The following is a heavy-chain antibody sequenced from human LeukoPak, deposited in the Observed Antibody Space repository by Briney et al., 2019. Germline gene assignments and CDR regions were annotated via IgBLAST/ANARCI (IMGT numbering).Heavy chain of an antibody. D-gene: IGHD3-16*01. V-gene: IGHV3-23*01. Sequence: GGSLRLSCAASGFTFGNYAMNWVRQAPGKGLEWVSGISGRGSHTYYADSVKGRSTISRDNSKNTLYLQMNSLRAEDTAVYYCAKDSLADIDYWGQGTLVTVSS. CDR2: ISGRGSHT. J-gene: IGHJ4*02. CDR1: GFTFGNYA. CDR3: AKDSLADIDY.